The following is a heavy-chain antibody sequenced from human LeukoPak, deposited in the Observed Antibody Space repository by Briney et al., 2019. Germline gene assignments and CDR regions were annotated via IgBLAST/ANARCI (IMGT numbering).Heavy chain of an antibody. Sequence: ASVKVSCKASGYTFTTYYMHWVRQAPGQGLEWVGIINPSGGSTSYAQKFQGRVTMTRDTSTTTVYMELSRLRSDDTAVYYCARVRSVVVPAAKERPLSYWGQGTLVTVSS. CDR1: GYTFTTYY. CDR3: ARVRSVVVPAAKERPLSY. D-gene: IGHD2-2*01. CDR2: INPSGGST. V-gene: IGHV1-46*01. J-gene: IGHJ4*02.